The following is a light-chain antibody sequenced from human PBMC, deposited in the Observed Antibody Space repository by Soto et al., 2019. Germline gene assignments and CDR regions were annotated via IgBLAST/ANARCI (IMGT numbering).Light chain of an antibody. V-gene: IGKV3-20*01. CDR3: QQYGSAPPRT. CDR2: ETS. CDR1: QSVRSSS. Sequence: EIVLTQSPGTLSLSPGEGATLSCRASQSVRSSSLAWYQQKPGQAPRLLIYETSSRAAGIPDRFSGSGSGTDFTLTISRLEPEDFAVYYCQQYGSAPPRTFGQGTKVEIK. J-gene: IGKJ1*01.